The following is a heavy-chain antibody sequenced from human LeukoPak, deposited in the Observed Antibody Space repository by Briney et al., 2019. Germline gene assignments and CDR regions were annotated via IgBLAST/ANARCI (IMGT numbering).Heavy chain of an antibody. CDR3: ARDCHSSSWYVADNWFDP. CDR1: GYTFTGYY. V-gene: IGHV1-2*02. D-gene: IGHD6-13*01. Sequence: ASVKVSCKASGYTFTGYYMHWVRQAPGQGLEWMGWINPNSGGTNYAQKFQGRVTMTRDTSISTAYMELSRLRSDDTAVYYCARDCHSSSWYVADNWFDPWGQGTLVTVSS. J-gene: IGHJ5*02. CDR2: INPNSGGT.